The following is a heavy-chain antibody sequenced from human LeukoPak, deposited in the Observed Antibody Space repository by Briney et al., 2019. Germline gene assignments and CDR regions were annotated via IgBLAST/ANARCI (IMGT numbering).Heavy chain of an antibody. J-gene: IGHJ5*02. CDR3: ASFSSSWRGSWFDP. CDR1: GGSFSGYY. CDR2: INHSGST. V-gene: IGHV4-34*01. Sequence: ASETLSLTCAVYGGSFSGYYWSWIRQPPGKGLEWIGEINHSGSTNYNPSLKSRVTISVDTSKNQFSLKLSCVTAADTAVYYRASFSSSWRGSWFDPWGQGTLVTVSS. D-gene: IGHD6-13*01.